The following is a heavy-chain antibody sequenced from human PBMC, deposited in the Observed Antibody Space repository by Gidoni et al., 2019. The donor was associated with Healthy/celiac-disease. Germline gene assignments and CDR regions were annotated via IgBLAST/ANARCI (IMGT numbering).Heavy chain of an antibody. J-gene: IGHJ2*01. CDR3: AKVPTDQGDWYFDL. D-gene: IGHD4-17*01. CDR1: GFTFSSYG. Sequence: RSLRLSCAASGFTFSSYGMHWVRQAPGKGLEWVAVISYDGSNKYYADSVKGRFTISRDNSKNTLYLQMNSLRAEDTAVYYCAKVPTDQGDWYFDLWGRGTLVTVSS. CDR2: ISYDGSNK. V-gene: IGHV3-30*18.